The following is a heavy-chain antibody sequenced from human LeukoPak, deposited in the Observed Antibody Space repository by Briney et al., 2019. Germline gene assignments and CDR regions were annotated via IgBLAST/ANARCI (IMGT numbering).Heavy chain of an antibody. J-gene: IGHJ4*02. CDR1: GFTFSSYG. V-gene: IGHV3-30*02. Sequence: PGGSLRLSCAASGFTFSSYGMHWVRQAPGKGLEWVAFIRYDGSNKYYADSVRGRFTISRDNPKNTLYLQMNSLRAEDTAVYYCAKSPGGVRLQQQVDYWGQGTLVTVSS. CDR2: IRYDGSNK. D-gene: IGHD6-13*01. CDR3: AKSPGGVRLQQQVDY.